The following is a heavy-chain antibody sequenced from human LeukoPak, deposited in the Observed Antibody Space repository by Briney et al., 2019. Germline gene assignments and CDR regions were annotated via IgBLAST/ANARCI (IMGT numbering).Heavy chain of an antibody. CDR3: ARDGKYSSGWITAFDI. Sequence: EASVKVSCKASGYTFTIYYMHWVRQAPGQGLEWMGIINPSGGSTSYAQKFQGRVTMTRDTSTSTVYVELSSLRSEDTAVYYCARDGKYSSGWITAFDIWGQGTMVTVSS. CDR1: GYTFTIYY. CDR2: INPSGGST. J-gene: IGHJ3*02. D-gene: IGHD6-19*01. V-gene: IGHV1-46*01.